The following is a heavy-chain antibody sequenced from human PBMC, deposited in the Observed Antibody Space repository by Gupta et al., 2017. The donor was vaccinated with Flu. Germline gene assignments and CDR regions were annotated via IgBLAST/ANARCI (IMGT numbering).Heavy chain of an antibody. J-gene: IGHJ5*02. CDR3: ARDYGGYCSRGNCYQQTDL. CDR2: IMGIVAAI. D-gene: IGHD2-15*01. Sequence: RQDPGKGREWVLLIMGIVAAIYYAVSVEGRFTIFTDNSKYTIYLQMDSLRAEDTAIYYCARDYGGYCSRGNCYQQTDLWGQGTLVTVSS. V-gene: IGHV3-23*01.